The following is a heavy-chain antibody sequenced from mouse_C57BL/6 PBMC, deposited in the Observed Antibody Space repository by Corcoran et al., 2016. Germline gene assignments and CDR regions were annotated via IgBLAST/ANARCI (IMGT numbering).Heavy chain of an antibody. Sequence: QVQLQQSGPELVKPGASVKISCKASGYSFTSYYIHWVKQRPGQGLEWIGWIYPGSGNTKYNEKFKGKATLSADTSSSTAYMQLSSLTSEDSAVYYCARNSNYYAMDYWGQGTSVTVSS. CDR1: GYSFTSYY. D-gene: IGHD2-5*01. J-gene: IGHJ4*01. CDR2: IYPGSGNT. CDR3: ARNSNYYAMDY. V-gene: IGHV1-66*01.